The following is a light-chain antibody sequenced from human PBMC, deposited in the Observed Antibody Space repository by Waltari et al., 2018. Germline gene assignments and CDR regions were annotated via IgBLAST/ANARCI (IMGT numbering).Light chain of an antibody. J-gene: IGKJ4*01. CDR2: VAS. CDR3: FGLT. Sequence: DIQLTHTPPSLSASVGDRVTLTCRASQDISNYLAWYQQKPVKVPKLLVYVASVWQSGVPSRFSCSVSGTEFTLTISSLHPDDVATYYCFGLTFGEGTKVDIK. V-gene: IGKV1-27*01. CDR1: QDISNY.